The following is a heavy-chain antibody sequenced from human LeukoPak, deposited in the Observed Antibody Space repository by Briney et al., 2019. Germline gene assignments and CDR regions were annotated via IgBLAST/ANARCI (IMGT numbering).Heavy chain of an antibody. CDR1: GYTFTSYA. CDR3: ARDRLPYYYYGMDV. Sequence: PLASVKASCKASGYTFTSYAMHWVRQAPGQRLEWMGWINAGNGNTKYSQKFQGRVTITRDTSASTAYMELSSLRSEDTAVYYCARDRLPYYYYGMDVWGQGTTVTVSS. J-gene: IGHJ6*02. CDR2: INAGNGNT. V-gene: IGHV1-3*01.